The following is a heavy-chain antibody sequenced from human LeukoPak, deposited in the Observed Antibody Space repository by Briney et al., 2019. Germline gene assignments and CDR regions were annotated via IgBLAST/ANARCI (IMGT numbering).Heavy chain of an antibody. CDR2: IKQDGSEK. D-gene: IGHD6-13*01. J-gene: IGHJ4*02. CDR1: GFTFSSYW. V-gene: IGHV3-7*01. Sequence: HPGGSLRLSCAASGFTFSSYWMSWVRQAPGKGLEWVANIKQDGSEKYYVDSVKGRFTISRDNAKNSLYLQMNSLRAEDTAVYYCARDRDSSSWFRSETFDYWGQGTLVTVSS. CDR3: ARDRDSSSWFRSETFDY.